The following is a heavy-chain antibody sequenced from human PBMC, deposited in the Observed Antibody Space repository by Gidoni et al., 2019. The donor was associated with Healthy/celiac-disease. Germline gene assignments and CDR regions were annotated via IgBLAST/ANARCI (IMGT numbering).Heavy chain of an antibody. V-gene: IGHV1-8*01. CDR1: GYTFTSYD. CDR2: MNPNSGNT. D-gene: IGHD3-3*01. Sequence: QVQLVQSGAEVKKPAASVKVSCTASGYTFTSYDINWVRQATGQGLEWMGWMNPNSGNTGYAQKFQGRVTMTRNTSISTAYMELSSLRSEDTAVYYCARVRRFWSGYKWFDPWGQGTLVTVSS. J-gene: IGHJ5*02. CDR3: ARVRRFWSGYKWFDP.